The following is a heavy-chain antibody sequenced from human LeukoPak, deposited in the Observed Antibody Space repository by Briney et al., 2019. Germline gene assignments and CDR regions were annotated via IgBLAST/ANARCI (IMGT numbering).Heavy chain of an antibody. Sequence: ASVKVSCKASGYTFTGYYMHWVRQAPGQGLEWMGWINPNSGGTNYAQKFQGRVTMARDTSIITAYMELSRLRSDDTAVYFCARGYYDSSDYEYFQHWGQGTLVTVSS. CDR2: INPNSGGT. CDR3: ARGYYDSSDYEYFQH. D-gene: IGHD3-22*01. CDR1: GYTFTGYY. J-gene: IGHJ1*01. V-gene: IGHV1-2*02.